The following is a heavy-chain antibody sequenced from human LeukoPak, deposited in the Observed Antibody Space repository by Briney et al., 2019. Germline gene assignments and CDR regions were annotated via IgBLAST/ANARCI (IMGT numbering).Heavy chain of an antibody. J-gene: IGHJ4*02. CDR3: ARWGLGRIDY. V-gene: IGHV3-74*03. CDR1: GFTFSSYW. CDR2: INSDETST. Sequence: GGSLRLSCAASGFTFSSYWMHWVRLPPGKGLVWVSRINSDETSTMYVDSVKGRFTISRDNAKNTLYLQMNSLRVEDTAVYYCARWGLGRIDYWGQGTPVTVSS. D-gene: IGHD2-21*01.